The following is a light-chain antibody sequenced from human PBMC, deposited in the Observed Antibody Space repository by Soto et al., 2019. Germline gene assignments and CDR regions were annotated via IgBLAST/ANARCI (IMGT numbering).Light chain of an antibody. J-gene: IGKJ4*01. CDR1: QSVSYK. CDR3: QQHNNWPLT. CDR2: DAF. V-gene: IGKV3-15*01. Sequence: VMTQSPGTMSVSPGERATLTCRASQSVSYKVAWYQQRRGQAPRLLIYDAFTRATGIPTRFSGSWSGTEFTLTICSLQSEDFAIDYCQQHNNWPLTFGGGAKVEIK.